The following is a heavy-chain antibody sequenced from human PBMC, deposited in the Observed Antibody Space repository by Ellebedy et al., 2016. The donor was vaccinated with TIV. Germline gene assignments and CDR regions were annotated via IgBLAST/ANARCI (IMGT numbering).Heavy chain of an antibody. J-gene: IGHJ5*02. CDR1: GFAFSTYS. V-gene: IGHV3-21*03. Sequence: GESLKISCEASGFAFSTYSMIWVRQAPGKGLEWVSSISRNTKYIYYADSVKGRFTISRDNARNSLYLEMKSLRAEDTSVYYCARPGGQSSDRKGSWGQGTMVTVSS. CDR3: ARPGGQSSDRKGS. D-gene: IGHD6-25*01. CDR2: ISRNTKYI.